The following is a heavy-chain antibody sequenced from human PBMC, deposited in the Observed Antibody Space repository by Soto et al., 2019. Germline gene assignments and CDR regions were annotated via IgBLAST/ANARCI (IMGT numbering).Heavy chain of an antibody. J-gene: IGHJ4*02. V-gene: IGHV3-23*01. CDR2: ISSSGDST. Sequence: GGSLRLSCAASGFTFSNYAMNWVRQAPGKGLEWVSAISSSGDSTYHADSGKGRFTISRDNSKNTLYLQMNSLRAEDTAVYYCARGLGYCSSTSCPLDYWGQGTLVTVSS. CDR3: ARGLGYCSSTSCPLDY. CDR1: GFTFSNYA. D-gene: IGHD2-2*01.